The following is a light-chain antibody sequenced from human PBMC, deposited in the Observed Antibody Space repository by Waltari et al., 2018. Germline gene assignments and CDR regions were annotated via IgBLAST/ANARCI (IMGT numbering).Light chain of an antibody. J-gene: IGLJ2*01. V-gene: IGLV3-25*03. CDR1: ALAAES. CDR3: QSVDSTDSYPV. CDR2: KDN. Sequence: SNELTQPPSVSVFPGQTARITCSADALAAESAYWYQQKPGQAPVMIIYKDNERPSGIPDRFSGSSSATTVTLTISAVQAEDEADYFCQSVDSTDSYPVFGGGTKLTVL.